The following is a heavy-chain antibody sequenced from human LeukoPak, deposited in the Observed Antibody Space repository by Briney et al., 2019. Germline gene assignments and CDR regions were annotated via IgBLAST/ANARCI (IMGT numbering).Heavy chain of an antibody. CDR3: ARDRSRGHSSTNFDY. CDR2: ISSSSSYI. Sequence: PGGSLRLSCAASGFTFSSYNMNWVRQAPGKGLEWVSSISSSSSYIYYADSVKGRFTISRDNAKNSLYLQMNSLRAEDTAVYYCARDRSRGHSSTNFDYWGQGTLVTVSS. V-gene: IGHV3-21*01. J-gene: IGHJ4*02. D-gene: IGHD6-13*01. CDR1: GFTFSSYN.